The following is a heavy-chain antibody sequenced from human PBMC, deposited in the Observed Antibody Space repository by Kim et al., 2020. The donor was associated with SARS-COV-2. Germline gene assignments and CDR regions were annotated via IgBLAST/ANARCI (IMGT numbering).Heavy chain of an antibody. CDR2: IYIDGNT. J-gene: IGHJ4*02. Sequence: GGSLRLSCAASGFTVSSNYMSWVRQAPGKGLDWVSVIYIDGNTYYADSVKGRFTISRDNSQNTLYLQMNSLRVEDTAIYYCARAGLVPFYYWGQGTLVTV. D-gene: IGHD6-19*01. CDR3: ARAGLVPFYY. CDR1: GFTVSSNY. V-gene: IGHV3-53*01.